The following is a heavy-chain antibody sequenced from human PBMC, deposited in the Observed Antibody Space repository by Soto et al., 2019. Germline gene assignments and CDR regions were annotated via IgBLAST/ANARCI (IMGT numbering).Heavy chain of an antibody. V-gene: IGHV3-21*01. CDR1: GFTFSSYS. J-gene: IGHJ6*02. CDR3: ARTGVVPAAMTFYYGMDV. Sequence: GGSLRLSCAASGFTFSSYSMNWVRQAPGKGLEWVSSISSSSSYIYYADSVKGRFTIARDNAKNSLYLQRNSLSAEDTAVYYCARTGVVPAAMTFYYGMDVWGQGTTVTVSS. D-gene: IGHD2-2*01. CDR2: ISSSSSYI.